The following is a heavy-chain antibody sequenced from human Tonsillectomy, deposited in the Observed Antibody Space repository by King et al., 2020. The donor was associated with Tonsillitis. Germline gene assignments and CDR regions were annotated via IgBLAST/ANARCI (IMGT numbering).Heavy chain of an antibody. J-gene: IGHJ4*02. CDR3: ARGSISAPSLNYFDY. Sequence: VQLVQSGAEVKEPGASVKVSCKASGYTFTNYDMHWVRQAPGQRPEWMGWINVGNGDTKYSQKFQGRVTITRDTSASTAYMEMSSLRSEDTAVYYCARGSISAPSLNYFDYWGQGTRVTVSS. CDR2: INVGNGDT. CDR1: GYTFTNYD. D-gene: IGHD6-6*01. V-gene: IGHV1-3*01.